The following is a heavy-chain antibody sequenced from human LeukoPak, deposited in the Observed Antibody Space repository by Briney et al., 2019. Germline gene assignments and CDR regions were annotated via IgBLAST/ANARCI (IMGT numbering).Heavy chain of an antibody. CDR1: GDSTRSYY. J-gene: IGHJ4*02. V-gene: IGHV4-59*01. CDR3: AFGVVKCNIDY. Sequence: PSETLSLTCTVSGDSTRSYYWSWIRQPPGKGLEWIGYIYYSGSTNYNPSLKSRVTISVDTSKNQFSLKLSSVTAADTAVYYCAFGVVKCNIDYWGQGTLVTVSS. CDR2: IYYSGST. D-gene: IGHD3-3*01.